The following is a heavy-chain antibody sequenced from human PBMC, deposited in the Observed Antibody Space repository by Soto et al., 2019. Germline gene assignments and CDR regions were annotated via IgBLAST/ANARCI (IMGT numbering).Heavy chain of an antibody. CDR1: GFTFSDYY. CDR3: ARLRASGWYMGGYLDS. D-gene: IGHD6-13*01. Sequence: HVQLVESGGGLVKPGGSLRLSCVVSGFTFSDYYMSWLRQAPGKGLEWVSYIVTSSAYTKYADSVKGRFSISRDNAKNSLYLEMNNLRVDDTAVYYCARLRASGWYMGGYLDSWGQGTLVTVSS. CDR2: IVTSSAYT. V-gene: IGHV3-11*06. J-gene: IGHJ4*02.